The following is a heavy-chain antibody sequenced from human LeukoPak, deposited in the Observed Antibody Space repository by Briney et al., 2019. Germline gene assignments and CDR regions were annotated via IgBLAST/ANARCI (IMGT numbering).Heavy chain of an antibody. CDR3: ARRGYSYETYYFDY. CDR1: GXSISSYY. Sequence: SETLSLTCTVSGXSISSYYWSWIRQPPGKGLEWIGHISYTGSTNYNPSLKSRVTISIDTSKNQFSLKLSSVTAADTAVYYCARRGYSYETYYFDYWGQGALVTVSS. D-gene: IGHD5-18*01. V-gene: IGHV4-59*08. CDR2: ISYTGST. J-gene: IGHJ4*02.